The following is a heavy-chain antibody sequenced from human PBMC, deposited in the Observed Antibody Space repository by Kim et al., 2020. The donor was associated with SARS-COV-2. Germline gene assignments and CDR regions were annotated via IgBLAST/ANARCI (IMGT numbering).Heavy chain of an antibody. CDR3: ARDRPPKLLWFGEIRWDYGMDV. V-gene: IGHV3-7*01. J-gene: IGHJ6*02. D-gene: IGHD3-10*01. CDR1: GFTFSSYW. Sequence: GGSLRLSCAASGFTFSSYWMSWVRQAPGKGLEWVANIKQDESEKYYVDSVKGRFTISRDNAKNSLYLQMNSLRAEDTAVYYCARDRPPKLLWFGEIRWDYGMDVWGQGTTVTVSS. CDR2: IKQDESEK.